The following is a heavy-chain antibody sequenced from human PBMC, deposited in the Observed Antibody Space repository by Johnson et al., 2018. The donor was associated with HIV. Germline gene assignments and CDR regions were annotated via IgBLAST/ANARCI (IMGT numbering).Heavy chain of an antibody. V-gene: IGHV3-23*04. CDR1: GFTFSSYA. Sequence: VQLVESGGGVVQPGRSLRLSCAASGFTFSSYAMSWVRQAPGKGLEWVSAISGSGGSTYYADSVKGRFTISRDNSKNTLYLQMNSLRAEDTAVYYCAKDRRGKQQLVTGNDAFDIWCQGTMVTVS. CDR2: ISGSGGST. D-gene: IGHD6-13*01. CDR3: AKDRRGKQQLVTGNDAFDI. J-gene: IGHJ3*02.